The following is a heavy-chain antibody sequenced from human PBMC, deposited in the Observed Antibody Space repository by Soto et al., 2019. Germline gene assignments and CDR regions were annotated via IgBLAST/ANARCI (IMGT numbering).Heavy chain of an antibody. V-gene: IGHV1-18*01. J-gene: IGHJ6*02. Sequence: QVQLVQSGPEVKKSGASVKVSCKASAYTFTTYGVSWVRQAPGQGLEWMGWISGYNGQTNYAQKFRGRVTFTTDTATSTAYMELRSLRPDDTAMYFCVRDTRKELWVEGLNAMDVWGQGTTVTVSS. D-gene: IGHD3-16*01. CDR2: ISGYNGQT. CDR3: VRDTRKELWVEGLNAMDV. CDR1: AYTFTTYG.